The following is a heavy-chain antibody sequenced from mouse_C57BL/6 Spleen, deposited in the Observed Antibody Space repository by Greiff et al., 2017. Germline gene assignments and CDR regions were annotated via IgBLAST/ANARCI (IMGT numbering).Heavy chain of an antibody. Sequence: QVQLQQPGAELVKPGASVKLSCKASGYTFTSYWLQWVKQRPGQGLEWIGEIDPSDSYTNYNQNFKGKATLTVDTSSSTAYMQRSSLTSEDSAVYYCARRGGSLYAMDYWGQGTSVTVSS. CDR3: ARRGGSLYAMDY. CDR1: GYTFTSYW. V-gene: IGHV1-50*01. J-gene: IGHJ4*01. CDR2: IDPSDSYT.